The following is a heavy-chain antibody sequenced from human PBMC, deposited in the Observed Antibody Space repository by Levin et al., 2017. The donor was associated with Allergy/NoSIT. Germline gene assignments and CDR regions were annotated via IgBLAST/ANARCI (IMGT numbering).Heavy chain of an antibody. Sequence: GESLKISCKASGDAFTGRYIHWVRQAPGQGLEWMGLIDPDNGGPTYAHRFQGRVTMARDTSIDTAYMELSKLTSDDTAIYYCASERDGFDYWGQGTLVIVSS. CDR1: GDAFTGRY. CDR2: IDPDNGGP. J-gene: IGHJ4*02. CDR3: ASERDGFDY. V-gene: IGHV1-2*07. D-gene: IGHD5-24*01.